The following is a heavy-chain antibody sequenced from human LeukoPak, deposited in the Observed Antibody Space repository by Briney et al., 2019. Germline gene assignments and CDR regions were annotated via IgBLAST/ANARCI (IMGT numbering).Heavy chain of an antibody. J-gene: IGHJ2*01. CDR2: IYYLGST. V-gene: IGHV4-59*01. D-gene: IGHD3-10*01. Sequence: SGTLSLTCTVSGGSISSYYWSWIRQPPGKGLEWVGHIYYLGSTNYNPSLKSRVTISIDTSKNYFSLKLNSVIAADTAVYYCARDRPGSYWYFDLWGRGTLVTVSS. CDR3: ARDRPGSYWYFDL. CDR1: GGSISSYY.